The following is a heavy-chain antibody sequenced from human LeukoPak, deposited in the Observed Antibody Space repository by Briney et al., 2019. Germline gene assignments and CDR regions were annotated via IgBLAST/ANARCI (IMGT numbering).Heavy chain of an antibody. CDR3: ARVNRAAFDI. CDR1: GGSISSYY. J-gene: IGHJ3*02. V-gene: IGHV4-59*01. Sequence: SETLSLTCTVSGGSISSYYWSWIRQPPGKGLEWIGYIYYSGSTNYNPSLKSRVTISVDTSKNQFSLKLSSVTAAGTAVYYCARVNRAAFDIWGQGTMVTVSS. CDR2: IYYSGST.